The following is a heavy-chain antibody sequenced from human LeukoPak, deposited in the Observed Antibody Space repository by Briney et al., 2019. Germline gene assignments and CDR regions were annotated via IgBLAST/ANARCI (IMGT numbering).Heavy chain of an antibody. V-gene: IGHV4-61*01. CDR2: MYYSGST. J-gene: IGHJ5*02. D-gene: IGHD5-18*01. CDR1: GGSVSSGSYY. CDR3: ARVVRGYSYGSGFDP. Sequence: SETLSLTCTVSGGSVSSGSYYWSWIRQPPGKGLEWIGYMYYSGSTNYNPSLKSRVTISVDTSKNQFSLKLSSVTAADTAVYYCARVVRGYSYGSGFDPWGQGTLVTVSS.